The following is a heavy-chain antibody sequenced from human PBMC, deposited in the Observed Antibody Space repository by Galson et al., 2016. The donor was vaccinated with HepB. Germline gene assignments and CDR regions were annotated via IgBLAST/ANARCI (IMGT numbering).Heavy chain of an antibody. CDR1: GFAFSTYV. J-gene: IGHJ4*02. CDR3: AKEFYDYVWGNYRPRPVDY. V-gene: IGHV3-23*01. CDR2: ISGSGGST. D-gene: IGHD3-16*02. Sequence: LRLSCAASGFAFSTYVMSWVRQAPGKGLEWVSAISGSGGSTYYADSVKGRFTISRDNSKNTLCLQMNSLRAEDTAVYYCAKEFYDYVWGNYRPRPVDYWGQGTLVTVSS.